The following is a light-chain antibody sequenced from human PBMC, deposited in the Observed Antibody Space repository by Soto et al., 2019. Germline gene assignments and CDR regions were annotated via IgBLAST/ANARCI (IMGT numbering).Light chain of an antibody. Sequence: QSALTQPLSTPGSPVQSVTISCTGTNNYIGGYTYVSWYQQLPGKAPKLMIYEVNQRPSGIPDRFSGSKSGNTASLTVSGLQPEDEAEYFCSSYSRSINYVFGTGTKVTVL. J-gene: IGLJ1*01. CDR1: NNYIGGYTY. CDR2: EVN. CDR3: SSYSRSINYV. V-gene: IGLV2-8*01.